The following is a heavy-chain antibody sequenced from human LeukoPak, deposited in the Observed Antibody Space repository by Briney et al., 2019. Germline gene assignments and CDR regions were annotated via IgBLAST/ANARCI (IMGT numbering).Heavy chain of an antibody. CDR1: GYTFTGYY. CDR2: INPNSGGT. J-gene: IGHJ4*02. V-gene: IGHV1-2*04. CDR3: ARDGYGSGKGYFDY. D-gene: IGHD3-10*01. Sequence: ASVKVSCKASGYTFTGYYMHWVRQAPGQGLEWMGWINPNSGGTNYAQKFQGWVTMTRDTSISTAYMELRSLRSDDTAMYYCARDGYGSGKGYFDYWGQGSLVTVSS.